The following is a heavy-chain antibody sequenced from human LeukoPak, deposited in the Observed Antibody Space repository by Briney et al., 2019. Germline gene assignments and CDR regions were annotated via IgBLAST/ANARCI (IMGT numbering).Heavy chain of an antibody. V-gene: IGHV3-48*03. Sequence: GGSLRLSCAASGFIFSSYEMNWVRQAPGKGLEWVSYISTSDSSMSYADSVKGRFTISRDNAKNSLYLQMDSLRVEDTGIYYCARDLGTHGGYVDPWGQGTLVTVSS. CDR3: ARDLGTHGGYVDP. CDR2: ISTSDSSM. J-gene: IGHJ5*02. CDR1: GFIFSSYE. D-gene: IGHD1-26*01.